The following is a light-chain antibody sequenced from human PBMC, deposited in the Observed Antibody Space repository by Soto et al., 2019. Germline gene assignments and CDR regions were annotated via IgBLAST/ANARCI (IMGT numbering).Light chain of an antibody. CDR2: GAS. V-gene: IGKV3-20*01. CDR3: QQYDSSPLT. Sequence: ETVMTQSPATLSVSPGERATLSCRAGRSVNSNLAWYQQKLGQAPRLLIYGASSRATGIPDRFSGSGSGTDFTLTISRLEPEDFAVYYCQQYDSSPLTFGGGTKVDIK. CDR1: RSVNSN. J-gene: IGKJ4*01.